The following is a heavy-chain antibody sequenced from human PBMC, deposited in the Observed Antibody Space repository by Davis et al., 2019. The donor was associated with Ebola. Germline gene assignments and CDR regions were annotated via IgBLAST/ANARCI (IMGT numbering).Heavy chain of an antibody. J-gene: IGHJ4*02. Sequence: SETLSLTCTVSGGSISDYYWGWIRQPPGKGLEWIGSIGTMFYSGSTHYNPSLKSRVSISVDTSKNHFTLKLGSVTAADTAVYYCARHVVGRVAGGSIDHWGQGTLVTVSS. CDR2: IGTMFYSGST. CDR3: ARHVVGRVAGGSIDH. CDR1: GGSISDYY. V-gene: IGHV4-39*01. D-gene: IGHD5-24*01.